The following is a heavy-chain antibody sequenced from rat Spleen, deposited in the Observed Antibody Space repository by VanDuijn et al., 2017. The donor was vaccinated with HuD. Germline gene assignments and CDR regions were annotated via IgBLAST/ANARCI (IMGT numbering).Heavy chain of an antibody. D-gene: IGHD1-2*01. J-gene: IGHJ2*01. Sequence: EVQLVESGGGLVQPGRSLKLSCVASGFTFNNYWMTWIRQAPGKGLEWVASITNTGGSTYYRDSVRGRFIISRDNAKSTLYLQMDSLRSEDTATYYCARSPYSSYIRYFDFWGRGVMVTVSS. CDR3: ARSPYSSYIRYFDF. V-gene: IGHV5-31*01. CDR1: GFTFNNYW. CDR2: ITNTGGST.